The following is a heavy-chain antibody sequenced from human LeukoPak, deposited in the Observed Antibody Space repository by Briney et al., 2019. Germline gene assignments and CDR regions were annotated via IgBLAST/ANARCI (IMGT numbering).Heavy chain of an antibody. CDR2: IYSGDSHT. CDR3: ARLYGSGSYRNFDY. Sequence: GESLKISCKGSGYSFTYWIGWVRQMPGKGLEWMGIIYSGDSHTKYSPSFQGQVTISADKSISTAYLQWSSLKASDTAMYYCARLYGSGSYRNFDYWGQGTLVTVSS. J-gene: IGHJ4*02. CDR1: GYSFTYW. D-gene: IGHD3-10*01. V-gene: IGHV5-51*01.